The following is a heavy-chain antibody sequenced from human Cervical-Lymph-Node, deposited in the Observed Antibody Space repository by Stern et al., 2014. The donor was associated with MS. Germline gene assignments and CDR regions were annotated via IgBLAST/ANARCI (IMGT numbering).Heavy chain of an antibody. V-gene: IGHV4-4*02. CDR1: GGSITSSNW. J-gene: IGHJ5*02. CDR3: AREPLGDT. Sequence: QVQLQESGPGLVKPSGTLSLTCAVSGGSITSSNWWSWVRQPPGKGLEWIGDSYHTGSANYNPSLKSRVTISIDESKNQFSLNLSSVTAADTAIYYCAREPLGDTWGQGTLVTVSS. D-gene: IGHD3-16*01. CDR2: SYHTGSA.